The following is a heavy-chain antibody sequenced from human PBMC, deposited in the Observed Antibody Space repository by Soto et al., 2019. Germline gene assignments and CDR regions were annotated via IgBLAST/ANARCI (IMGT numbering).Heavy chain of an antibody. V-gene: IGHV3-30-3*01. Sequence: QVQLVESGGGVVQPGRSLRLSCAASGFTFSSYAMHWVRQAPGKGLEWVAVISYDGSNKYYADSVKGRFTISRDNSKNTLYLQMNRLRAEDTAVYYCARDPTTHCSGGSCYSGYYYYGMDVWGQGTTVTVSS. CDR3: ARDPTTHCSGGSCYSGYYYYGMDV. CDR1: GFTFSSYA. J-gene: IGHJ6*02. CDR2: ISYDGSNK. D-gene: IGHD2-15*01.